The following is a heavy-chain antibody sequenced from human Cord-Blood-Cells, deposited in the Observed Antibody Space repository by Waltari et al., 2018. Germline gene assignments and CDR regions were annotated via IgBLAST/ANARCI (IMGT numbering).Heavy chain of an antibody. V-gene: IGHV4-61*03. CDR3: ARLARGSGSYYFDY. Sequence: QVQLQESGPGLVKPSETLSLTCTVSGGSVSSGSYYWRWIRQPPGKGLEWIGYIYYSGSTNYNPSLKSRVTISVDTSISTAYLQWSSLKASDTAMYYCARLARGSGSYYFDYWGQGTLVTVSS. CDR2: IYYSGST. D-gene: IGHD3-10*01. J-gene: IGHJ4*02. CDR1: GGSVSSGSYY.